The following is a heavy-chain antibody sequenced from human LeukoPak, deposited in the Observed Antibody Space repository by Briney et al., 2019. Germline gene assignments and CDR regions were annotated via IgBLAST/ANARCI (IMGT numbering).Heavy chain of an antibody. V-gene: IGHV5-51*01. Sequence: GESLQISCKGSRYSFTTYWIGWVRQMPGKGLEWMGIIYPGDSDTRYSPSFQGQVTISADKSISTAYLQWRSLTDSDTAMYYCARPMVRGQVRAFDIWGQGTMVTVSS. J-gene: IGHJ3*02. CDR1: RYSFTTYW. CDR2: IYPGDSDT. CDR3: ARPMVRGQVRAFDI. D-gene: IGHD3-10*01.